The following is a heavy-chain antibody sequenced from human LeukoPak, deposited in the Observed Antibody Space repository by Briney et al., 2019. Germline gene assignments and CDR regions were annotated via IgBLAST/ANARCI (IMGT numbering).Heavy chain of an antibody. V-gene: IGHV1-46*01. CDR3: ARVGVTAATADY. CDR1: GYTFTSYF. D-gene: IGHD6-25*01. CDR2: INPRGGST. J-gene: IGHJ4*02. Sequence: ASVKVSCKASGYTFTSYFMHWMRQAPGQGPEWMGIINPRGGSTEYSHKFQGRLTMTSDTSTSTVYMELNSLRSEDTAVYFCARVGVTAATADYWGQGTLVTVSS.